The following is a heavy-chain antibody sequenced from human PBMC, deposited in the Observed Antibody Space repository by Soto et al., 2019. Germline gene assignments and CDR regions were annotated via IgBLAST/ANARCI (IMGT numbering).Heavy chain of an antibody. J-gene: IGHJ4*02. CDR2: FSGSGGTT. D-gene: IGHD2-15*01. CDR1: GFSFSTYT. CDR3: AKCGGLGTPRGSGTCYCPIDY. Sequence: QPGGSLRLSCAASGFSFSTYTMNWLRQAPGKGLEWVSCFSGSGGTTYYADSVKGRFTISRDNSKNTLYLQMNSLRAEDTAVYYCAKCGGLGTPRGSGTCYCPIDYWGQGTLVTVSS. V-gene: IGHV3-23*01.